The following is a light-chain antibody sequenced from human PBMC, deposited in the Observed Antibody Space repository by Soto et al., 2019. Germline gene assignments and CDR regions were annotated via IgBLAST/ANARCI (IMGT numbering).Light chain of an antibody. CDR1: QSVGKY. CDR3: QQRGNRPPWT. CDR2: DAS. Sequence: IVLTHAPGTLSFSPGEIATLSFRASQSVGKYLVWYQQKPGQAPRLLIYDASNRATGIPARFSGSGSGTDFTLTISSLEPEDFAVYYCQQRGNRPPWTFGQGTKVDIK. J-gene: IGKJ1*01. V-gene: IGKV3-11*01.